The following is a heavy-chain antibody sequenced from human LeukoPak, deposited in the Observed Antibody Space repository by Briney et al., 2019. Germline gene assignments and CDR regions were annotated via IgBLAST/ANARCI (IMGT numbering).Heavy chain of an antibody. CDR3: AKDAVAGTWLHY. D-gene: IGHD6-19*01. CDR1: GFTFGDYA. CDR2: IRGDGRTT. V-gene: IGHV3-43*02. Sequence: PGGSLRLSCAASGFTFGDYAMPWVRHAPGKGLEWVSLIRGDGRTTSYAGSVKGRFTISRDNSKNSLYLQMNSLRGEDTAMYYCAKDAVAGTWLHYWGQGTLVTVSS. J-gene: IGHJ4*02.